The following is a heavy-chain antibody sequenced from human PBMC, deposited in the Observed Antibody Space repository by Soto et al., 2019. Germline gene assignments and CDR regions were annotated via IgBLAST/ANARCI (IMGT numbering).Heavy chain of an antibody. CDR1: GYTFSNYG. J-gene: IGHJ4*02. CDR3: ARDRDTIGWYRSHY. D-gene: IGHD6-19*01. V-gene: IGHV1-18*01. Sequence: QVQLVQSGGEVKQPGASVKVSCKTSGYTFSNYGIIWVRQAPGQGLEWVGWISGYNGNTKHAQNVQGRVTLTTDTYTRTANMELWGLTSDDTAVYYCARDRDTIGWYRSHYWGEGTLVSVSS. CDR2: ISGYNGNT.